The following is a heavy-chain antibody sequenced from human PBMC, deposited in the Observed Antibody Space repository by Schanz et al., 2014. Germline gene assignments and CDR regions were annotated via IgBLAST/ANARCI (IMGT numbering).Heavy chain of an antibody. CDR2: IIPNLGSA. CDR1: GDTLSSYG. CDR3: ARGNTIFGVVILGWLDP. J-gene: IGHJ5*02. Sequence: QVQLVQSGAEVKKPGSSVTVSCKASGDTLSSYGISWVRQALGQGLEWMGRIIPNLGSANYAQKFQGRVTITADKSTSTVYMELSSLRSEDTAIYYCARGNTIFGVVILGWLDPWGQGTLVTVSP. V-gene: IGHV1-69*04. D-gene: IGHD3-3*01.